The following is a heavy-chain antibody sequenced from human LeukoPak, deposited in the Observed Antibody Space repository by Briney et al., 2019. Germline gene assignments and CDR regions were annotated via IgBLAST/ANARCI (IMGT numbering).Heavy chain of an antibody. D-gene: IGHD2/OR15-2a*01. CDR1: GVTVSSDY. J-gene: IGHJ4*02. CDR2: IYSDGNT. V-gene: IGHV3-53*05. Sequence: GGSLRLSCAASGVTVSSDYMSWVRQAPGKGLEWVSVIYSDGNTYYAASVKGRFTISRDNSKNTLFLQMDSLKTEDTARYSCASRLTFGGQGTLVTVSS. CDR3: ASRLTF.